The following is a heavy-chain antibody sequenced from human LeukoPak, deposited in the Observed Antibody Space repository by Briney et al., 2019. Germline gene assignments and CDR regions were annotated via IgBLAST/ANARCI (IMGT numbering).Heavy chain of an antibody. CDR1: GFTFSSYA. Sequence: GGSLRLSCAASGFTFSSYAMSWVRQAPGKGLEWVSAISGSGGSTYYADSVKGRFTISRDNSNNTLYLQMNSLRAEDTAVYYCAKVFGIAVAATWFDYWGQGTLVTVSS. V-gene: IGHV3-23*01. CDR2: ISGSGGST. CDR3: AKVFGIAVAATWFDY. D-gene: IGHD6-19*01. J-gene: IGHJ4*02.